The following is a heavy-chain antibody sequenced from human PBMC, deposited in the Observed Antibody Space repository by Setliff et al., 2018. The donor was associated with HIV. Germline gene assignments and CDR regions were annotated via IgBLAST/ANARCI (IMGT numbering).Heavy chain of an antibody. V-gene: IGHV3-30*02. CDR2: IRYDGSNK. CDR3: AKGLRDYYDSSGFDY. D-gene: IGHD3-22*01. Sequence: GESLRLSCAASGFTFSSYGMHWVRQAPGKGLEWVAFIRYDGSNKYYADSVKGRFTISRDNSKNTLYLQMNSLRAEDTAVYYCAKGLRDYYDSSGFDYWGQGTLVTVSS. CDR1: GFTFSSYG. J-gene: IGHJ4*02.